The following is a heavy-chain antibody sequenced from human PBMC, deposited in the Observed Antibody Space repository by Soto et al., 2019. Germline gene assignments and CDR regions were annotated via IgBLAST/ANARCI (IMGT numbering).Heavy chain of an antibody. CDR3: ASHRITPPACYFDY. D-gene: IGHD3-10*01. J-gene: IGHJ4*02. CDR1: GGSITSRTCH. Sequence: SETLSLTCTLSGGSITSRTCHWGWIRQPPGKGLEWIGTVYYGGSTYYNPSLKSRVTLSIDASRNQFSLKRSSVTAADTALYYCASHRITPPACYFDYGGQGPLVTVSS. V-gene: IGHV4-39*01. CDR2: VYYGGST.